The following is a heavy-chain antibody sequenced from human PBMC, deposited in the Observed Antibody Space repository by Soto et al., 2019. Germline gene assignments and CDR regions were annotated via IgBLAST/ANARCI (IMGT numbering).Heavy chain of an antibody. V-gene: IGHV1-18*04. D-gene: IGHD3-10*01. Sequence: ASVKVSCKASGYTFTSYGISWVRQAPGQGLEWMGWISAYNGNTNYAQKLQGRVTVTTDTSTSTAYMELRSLRSDDTAVYYCAAGQGFGELLYLDYWGQGTLVTVSS. J-gene: IGHJ4*02. CDR3: AAGQGFGELLYLDY. CDR1: GYTFTSYG. CDR2: ISAYNGNT.